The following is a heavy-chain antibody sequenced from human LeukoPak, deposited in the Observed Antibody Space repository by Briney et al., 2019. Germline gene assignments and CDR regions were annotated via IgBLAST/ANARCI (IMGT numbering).Heavy chain of an antibody. D-gene: IGHD5-18*01. CDR1: GYSFTSSW. V-gene: IGHV5-51*01. J-gene: IGHJ2*01. Sequence: GESLKIYCQGSGYSFTSSWIGWVRQMPGEGLEWMGIIYPGDSDTRYSLSFQGQVTISADKSISTAYLQWSSLKASDTAMYYCAATKRGLWPWYFDVWGRGTLVTVSS. CDR2: IYPGDSDT. CDR3: AATKRGLWPWYFDV.